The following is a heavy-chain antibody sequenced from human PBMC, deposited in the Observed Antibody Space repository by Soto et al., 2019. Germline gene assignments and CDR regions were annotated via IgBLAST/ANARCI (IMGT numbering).Heavy chain of an antibody. Sequence: QVQLVQSGAEVKRPGSSVKVSCKASGDTFNFYSINWVRQAPRLGLEWMGRVNPILSMSNYAQRFQGRVTMTADKSTSTAYMELSGLRSEDTAIYYCATSYGSGYRAFDFWGQGALATVSS. CDR3: ATSYGSGYRAFDF. D-gene: IGHD3-10*01. CDR1: GDTFNFYS. V-gene: IGHV1-69*04. CDR2: VNPILSMS. J-gene: IGHJ4*02.